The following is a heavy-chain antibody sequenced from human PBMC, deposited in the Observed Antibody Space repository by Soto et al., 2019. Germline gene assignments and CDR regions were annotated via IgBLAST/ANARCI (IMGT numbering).Heavy chain of an antibody. CDR1: GDSISKRCHY. V-gene: IGHV4-39*02. CDR3: TRLLAPLDTPGPSWFGP. J-gene: IGHJ5*02. CDR2: IDFPGNT. D-gene: IGHD2-15*01. Sequence: ETLSLTCPVSGDSISKRCHYWGGVRHPPGKTLEWIRGIDFPGNTLYSPSLRSRISMSIDTSKKFFSLKLASVSASDMALYYCTRLLAPLDTPGPSWFGPWGQGTLVTVSS.